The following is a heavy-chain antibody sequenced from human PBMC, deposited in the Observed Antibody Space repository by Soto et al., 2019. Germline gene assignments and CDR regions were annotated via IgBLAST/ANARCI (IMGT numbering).Heavy chain of an antibody. CDR1: GYTFTGYY. V-gene: IGHV1-2*04. J-gene: IGHJ6*02. CDR2: INPNSGGT. CDR3: ARERLIFAVAFEYYYYGMDV. Sequence: ASVKVSCKASGYTFTGYYMHWVRQAPGQGLERMGWINPNSGGTNYAQKFQGWVTMTRDTSISTAYMELSRLRSDDTAVYYCARERLIFAVAFEYYYYGMDVWGQATRFTVSS. D-gene: IGHD3-3*01.